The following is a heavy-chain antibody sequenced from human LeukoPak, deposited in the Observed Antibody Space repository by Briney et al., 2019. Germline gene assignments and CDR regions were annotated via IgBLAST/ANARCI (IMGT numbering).Heavy chain of an antibody. CDR1: GYTFTSYD. D-gene: IGHD3-10*01. J-gene: IGHJ4*02. Sequence: ASVKVSCKASGYTFTSYDINWVRQATGQGLEWMGWMNPNSGNTGYAQKFQGRVTMTRNTSISTAYMELSRLRSDDTAVYYYARVFITMVRGVITELDYWGQGTLVTVSS. CDR2: MNPNSGNT. V-gene: IGHV1-8*01. CDR3: ARVFITMVRGVITELDY.